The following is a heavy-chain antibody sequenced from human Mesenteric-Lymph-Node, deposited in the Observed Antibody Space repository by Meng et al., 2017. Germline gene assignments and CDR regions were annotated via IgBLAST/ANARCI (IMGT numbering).Heavy chain of an antibody. Sequence: SVKVSCKASGGTFSSYAISWVRQAPGQGLEWMGGIIPLFGTTNYAQKFQGRVTITADKSTSTAYMGLSSLRSEDTAVYYCARRFAEDTPPFYSYGMDVWGQGTTVTVSS. J-gene: IGHJ6*02. V-gene: IGHV1-69*06. CDR2: IIPLFGTT. CDR3: ARRFAEDTPPFYSYGMDV. CDR1: GGTFSSYA. D-gene: IGHD2-15*01.